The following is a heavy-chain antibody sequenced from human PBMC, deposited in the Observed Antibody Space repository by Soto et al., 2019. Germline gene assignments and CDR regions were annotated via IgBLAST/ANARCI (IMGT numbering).Heavy chain of an antibody. V-gene: IGHV4-31*03. D-gene: IGHD3-3*01. CDR3: ARVKHDDFWSGYNWFDP. CDR1: GGSISSGGYY. Sequence: PSETLSLTCTVSGGSISSGGYYWSWIRQHPGKGLEWIGYIYYSGSTYYNPSLKSRVTISVDTSKNQFSLKLSSVTAADTAVYYCARVKHDDFWSGYNWFDPWGQGTLVTVSS. CDR2: IYYSGST. J-gene: IGHJ5*02.